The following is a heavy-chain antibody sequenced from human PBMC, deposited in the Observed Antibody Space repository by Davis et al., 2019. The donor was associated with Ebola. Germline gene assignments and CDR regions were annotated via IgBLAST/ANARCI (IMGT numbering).Heavy chain of an antibody. CDR2: INAGNGNT. J-gene: IGHJ4*02. CDR1: GYTFTSYY. V-gene: IGHV1-3*01. CDR3: ARGPWWWAIVGATHNDY. Sequence: AASVKVSCKASGYTFTSYYIHWVRQAPGQRLEWMGWINAGNGNTKYSQKFQGRVTITRDTSASTAYMELSSLRSEDTAVYYCARGPWWWAIVGATHNDYWGQGTLVTVSS. D-gene: IGHD1-26*01.